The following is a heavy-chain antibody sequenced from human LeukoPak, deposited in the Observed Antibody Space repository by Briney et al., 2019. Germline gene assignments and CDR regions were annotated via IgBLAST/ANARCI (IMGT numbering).Heavy chain of an antibody. D-gene: IGHD4-17*01. V-gene: IGHV1-69*13. CDR3: AGSYGDYVANDY. Sequence: GASVKVSCKASGGTFSSYAISWVRQAPGQGLEWMGGIIPIFGTANYAQKFQGRVTTTADESTSTAYMELSSLRSEDTAVYCCAGSYGDYVANDYWGQGTLVTVSS. J-gene: IGHJ4*02. CDR1: GGTFSSYA. CDR2: IIPIFGTA.